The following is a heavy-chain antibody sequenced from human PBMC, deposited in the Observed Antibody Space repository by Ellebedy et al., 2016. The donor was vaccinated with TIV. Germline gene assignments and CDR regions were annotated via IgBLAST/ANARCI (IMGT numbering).Heavy chain of an antibody. CDR3: TRTGVTLDADKGMKVGSPGLNFDH. D-gene: IGHD2-21*02. J-gene: IGHJ4*02. Sequence: PGGSLRLSCAASGFDISRNYMSWVRQAPGKGLEWVAVLYTDGSSAYADSVRDRFTISSDSWKSTLYLQMSDLRVADTAFYYCTRTGVTLDADKGMKVGSPGLNFDHWGQGTLVTVSS. CDR2: LYTDGSS. CDR1: GFDISRNY. V-gene: IGHV3-53*01.